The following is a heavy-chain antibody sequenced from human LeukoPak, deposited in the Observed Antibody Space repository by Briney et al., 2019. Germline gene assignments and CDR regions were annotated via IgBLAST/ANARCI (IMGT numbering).Heavy chain of an antibody. D-gene: IGHD6-6*01. V-gene: IGHV4-34*01. J-gene: IGHJ4*02. CDR1: GGSFSGYY. CDR3: ARDGPYSSSSLVDY. CDR2: INHSGST. Sequence: KPSETLSLTCAVYGGSFSGYYWSWIRQPPGKGLEWIGEINHSGSTNYNPSLKSRVTISVDTSKNQFSLKLSSVTAADTAVYYCARDGPYSSSSLVDYWGQGTLVTVSS.